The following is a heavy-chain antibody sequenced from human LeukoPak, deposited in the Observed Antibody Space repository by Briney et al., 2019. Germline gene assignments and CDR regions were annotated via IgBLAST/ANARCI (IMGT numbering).Heavy chain of an antibody. CDR2: INPKSGST. V-gene: IGHV1-2*02. CDR3: ARDGSSSWLHYYYYYMDV. Sequence: GASVTVSCKASGYTFTGYYIHWVRQAPGQGLEWVGWINPKSGSTSYAQKFQGRVTMTRDTSSSTAYMELSRLRSEDTAVYYCARDGSSSWLHYYYYYMDVWGKGTTVTVSS. D-gene: IGHD6-13*01. J-gene: IGHJ6*03. CDR1: GYTFTGYY.